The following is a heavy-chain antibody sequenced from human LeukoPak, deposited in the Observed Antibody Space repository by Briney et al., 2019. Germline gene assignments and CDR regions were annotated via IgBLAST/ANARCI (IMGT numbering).Heavy chain of an antibody. CDR3: AIGYGSGWFDP. D-gene: IGHD3-10*01. CDR2: IYYSGST. Sequence: SETLSLTSTVSGGSISSGGYYWSWIRQHPGKGLEWIGYIYYSGSTYYNPSLKSRVTISVDTSKNQFSLKLSSVTAADTAVYYCAIGYGSGWFDPWGQGTLVTVSS. V-gene: IGHV4-31*03. J-gene: IGHJ5*02. CDR1: GGSISSGGYY.